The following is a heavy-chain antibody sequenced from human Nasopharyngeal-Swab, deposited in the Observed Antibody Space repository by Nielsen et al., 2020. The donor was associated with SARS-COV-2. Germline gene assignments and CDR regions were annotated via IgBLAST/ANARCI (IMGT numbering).Heavy chain of an antibody. J-gene: IGHJ4*02. Sequence: GESLKISCAASGFTFSSYGMHWVRQAPGKGLKWVAVIWYDGSNKYYADSVKGRFTISRDNSKNTLYLQMNSLRAEDTAVYYCARDLGGAAAGTDYWGQGTLVTVSS. CDR2: IWYDGSNK. CDR1: GFTFSSYG. V-gene: IGHV3-33*01. D-gene: IGHD6-13*01. CDR3: ARDLGGAAAGTDY.